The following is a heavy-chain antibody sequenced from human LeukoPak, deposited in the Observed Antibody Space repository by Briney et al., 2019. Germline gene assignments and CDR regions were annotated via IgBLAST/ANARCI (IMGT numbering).Heavy chain of an antibody. CDR3: ARALYSGYDGFDY. Sequence: GGSLRLSCAASGFTVSSNYMSWVRQAPGKGLEWVSVIYSGGSTYYADSVKGRFTISRDNSKNTLYLQMNSLRAEDTAVYYCARALYSGYDGFDYWGQGTLVTVSS. D-gene: IGHD5-12*01. CDR1: GFTVSSNY. V-gene: IGHV3-53*01. J-gene: IGHJ4*02. CDR2: IYSGGST.